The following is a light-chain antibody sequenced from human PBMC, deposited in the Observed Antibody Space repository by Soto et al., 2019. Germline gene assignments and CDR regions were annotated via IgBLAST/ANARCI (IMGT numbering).Light chain of an antibody. CDR3: AAWDGSLNVYV. CDR2: SNN. CDR1: SSNIGSNT. Sequence: QSVLTQPPSASRTPGQRVTISCSGSSSNIGSNTVNWYQQLPRTAPEVLIYSNNQRPSGVPDRFSGSKSGTSASLAISGLQSEDEADYYCAAWDGSLNVYVFGTGTKVTVL. V-gene: IGLV1-44*01. J-gene: IGLJ1*01.